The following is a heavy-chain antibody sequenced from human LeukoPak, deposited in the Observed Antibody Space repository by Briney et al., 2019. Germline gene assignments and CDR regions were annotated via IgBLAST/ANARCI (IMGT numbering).Heavy chain of an antibody. CDR2: INYSGST. Sequence: SETLSLTCTVSGGSISNSFYYWGWIRQPPGKVLEWIGSINYSGSTYYSPSLKSRVTISVDTSKNQFSLKLSSVTAADTAVYYCARSGIGADATDYWGQGTLVTVSS. V-gene: IGHV4-39*07. CDR3: ARSGIGADATDY. J-gene: IGHJ4*02. D-gene: IGHD6-13*01. CDR1: GGSISNSFYY.